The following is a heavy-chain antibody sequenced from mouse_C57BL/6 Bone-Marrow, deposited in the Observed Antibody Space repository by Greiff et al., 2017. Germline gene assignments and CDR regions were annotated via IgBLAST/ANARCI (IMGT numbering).Heavy chain of an antibody. CDR1: GYTFTSYW. J-gene: IGHJ3*01. V-gene: IGHV1-59*01. CDR3: ARGGCLAY. Sequence: QVQLQQPGAELVRPGTSVKLSCKASGYTFTSYWMHWVKQRPGQGLEWIGVIDPSDSYTNSNQKFKGQATLTVDTSSGTAYMQLSSLTSEDSAVYCCARGGCLAYWGQGTLVTGSA. CDR2: IDPSDSYT.